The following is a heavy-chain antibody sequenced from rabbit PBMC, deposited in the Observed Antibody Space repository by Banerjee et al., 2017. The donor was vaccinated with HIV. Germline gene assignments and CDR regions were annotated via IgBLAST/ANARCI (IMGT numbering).Heavy chain of an antibody. Sequence: QSLEESGGGLVKPGASLTLTCKASGFSFSSGYYMSWVRQAPGMGLEWIGYIDPVVGSTYYATWVNGRFTISSHNAQNTLYLQLNSLTVADTATYFCARDLAAVTGWNFGLWGPGTLVTVS. V-gene: IGHV1S40*01. CDR2: IDPVVGST. J-gene: IGHJ4*01. CDR3: ARDLAAVTGWNFGL. CDR1: GFSFSSGYY. D-gene: IGHD7-1*01.